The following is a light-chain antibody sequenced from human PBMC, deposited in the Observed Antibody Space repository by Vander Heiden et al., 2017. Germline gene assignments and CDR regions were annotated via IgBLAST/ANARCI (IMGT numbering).Light chain of an antibody. CDR2: DNN. CDR3: STWDTSLSAVV. CDR1: SSNIGNNY. Sequence: QSVLTQPPSVSAAPGQKVTISCSGSSSNIGNNYVSWYQQFKGTTPKLPISDNNKRPSGIPDRFSGSKSGTSATLGITGLQTGDEADYYCSTWDTSLSAVVFGGGTKVNVL. J-gene: IGLJ3*02. V-gene: IGLV1-51*01.